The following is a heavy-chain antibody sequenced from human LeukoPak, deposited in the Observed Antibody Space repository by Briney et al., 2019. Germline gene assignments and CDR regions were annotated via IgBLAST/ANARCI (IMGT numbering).Heavy chain of an antibody. Sequence: PGGSLRLSCAASGFTFSRYSMTWVRQAPGKGLEWVSYISSSGSTIYYADSVKGRFTISRDNVKNSLYLQMSSLRDEDTAVYYCTKRDGYNSFDYWGQGTLVTVSS. D-gene: IGHD5-24*01. V-gene: IGHV3-48*02. CDR1: GFTFSRYS. CDR2: ISSSGSTI. J-gene: IGHJ4*02. CDR3: TKRDGYNSFDY.